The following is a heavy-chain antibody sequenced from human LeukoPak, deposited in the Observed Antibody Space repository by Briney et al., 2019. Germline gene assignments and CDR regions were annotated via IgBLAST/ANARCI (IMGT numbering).Heavy chain of an antibody. CDR2: IYAIGTT. J-gene: IGHJ4*02. CDR1: GFPISSSY. CDR3: ARGSATATIQLDN. Sequence: PGGSLSLSCTASGFPISSSYMSWGRQAPGKGLEWVSFIYAIGTTYYADSVKGRFTISRDNSKNTVYLQMNSLRAEDTAVYYCARGSATATIQLDNWGQGTLVTVSS. V-gene: IGHV3-66*01. D-gene: IGHD5-24*01.